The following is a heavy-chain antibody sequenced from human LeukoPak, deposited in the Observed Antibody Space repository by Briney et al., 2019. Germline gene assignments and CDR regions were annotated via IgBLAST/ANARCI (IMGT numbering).Heavy chain of an antibody. CDR2: ISSGSSAI. CDR3: ARAGPYCSSTSCYGFYYYYYYMDV. CDR1: GFTFTTYS. Sequence: GGSLRLSCEASGFTFTTYSMTWVRQAPGKGLEWVSIISSGSSAIFSADALKGRFTISRDNAKNTLYLQMNSLRAEDTAVYYCARAGPYCSSTSCYGFYYYYYYMDVWGKGTTVTVSS. V-gene: IGHV3-21*01. D-gene: IGHD2-2*01. J-gene: IGHJ6*03.